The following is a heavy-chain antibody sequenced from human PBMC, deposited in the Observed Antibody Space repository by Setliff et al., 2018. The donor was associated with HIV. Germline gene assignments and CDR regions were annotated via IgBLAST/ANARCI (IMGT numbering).Heavy chain of an antibody. Sequence: SETLSLTCNVSGDSIGTGTHYWAWIRQPPGKGLEWIGSLYGHSSTYYTKSLRGRVTISADTSQSRFSLELTSVTAADTAVYYCARPSFGIGGGANFDSWGQGTLVTVSS. CDR3: ARPSFGIGGGANFDS. D-gene: IGHD3-3*01. CDR2: LYGHSST. V-gene: IGHV4-39*01. CDR1: GDSIGTGTHY. J-gene: IGHJ4*02.